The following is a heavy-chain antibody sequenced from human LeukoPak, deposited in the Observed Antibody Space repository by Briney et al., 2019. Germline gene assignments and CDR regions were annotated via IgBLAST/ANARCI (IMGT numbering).Heavy chain of an antibody. J-gene: IGHJ4*02. Sequence: NPSETLFLTCTVSGGSINSYYWSWIRQPAGKGLEWIGRIYTSGSTNYNPSLKSRVTMSVDMSKNQFSLKLTPVTAADTAIYYCARGVGYTHTYFDDWGQGTLVTVSS. D-gene: IGHD2-2*02. CDR3: ARGVGYTHTYFDD. CDR1: GGSINSYY. V-gene: IGHV4-4*07. CDR2: IYTSGST.